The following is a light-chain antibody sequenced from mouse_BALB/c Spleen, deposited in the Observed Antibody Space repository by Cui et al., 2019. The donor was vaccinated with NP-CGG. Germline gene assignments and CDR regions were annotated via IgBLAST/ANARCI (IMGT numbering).Light chain of an antibody. CDR3: ALWYSNHWV. J-gene: IGLJ1*01. V-gene: IGLV1*01. Sequence: QAVVTQESALTTSPGETVTLTCRSSTGAVTTSNYANWVQEKPDHLFTGLIGGTNNRAPGVPARFSGPLIGDKAALTITGAKTEDEAKYFCALWYSNHWVFGGGTKLTVL. CDR2: GTN. CDR1: TGAVTTSNY.